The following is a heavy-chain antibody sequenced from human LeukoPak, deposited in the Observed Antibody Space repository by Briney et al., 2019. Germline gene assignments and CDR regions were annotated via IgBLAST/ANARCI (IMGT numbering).Heavy chain of an antibody. CDR1: GGSISSGDYY. Sequence: PSETLSLTCTVSGGSISSGDYYWSWIRQPPGKGLEWIGYIYYSGSTYYNPSLKSRVTISVDTSKNQFSLKLSSVTAADTALYYCARATYCSTTSCYAGRFNWFDPWGQGTLVTVSS. J-gene: IGHJ5*02. V-gene: IGHV4-30-4*08. CDR3: ARATYCSTTSCYAGRFNWFDP. CDR2: IYYSGST. D-gene: IGHD2-2*01.